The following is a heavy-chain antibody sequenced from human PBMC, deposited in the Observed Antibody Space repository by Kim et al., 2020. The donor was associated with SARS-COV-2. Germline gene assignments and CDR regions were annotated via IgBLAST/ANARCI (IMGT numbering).Heavy chain of an antibody. D-gene: IGHD3-3*01. CDR2: ISSSGSTI. V-gene: IGHV3-11*01. CDR1: GFTFSDYY. J-gene: IGHJ6*03. Sequence: GGSLRLSCAASGFTFSDYYMSWIRQAPGKGLEWVSYISSSGSTIYYADSVKGRFTISRDNAKNSLYLQMNSLRAEDTAVYYCARDGTTHLTYYDFWSGYPVDYYMDAWGKGTTVTVSS. CDR3: ARDGTTHLTYYDFWSGYPVDYYMDA.